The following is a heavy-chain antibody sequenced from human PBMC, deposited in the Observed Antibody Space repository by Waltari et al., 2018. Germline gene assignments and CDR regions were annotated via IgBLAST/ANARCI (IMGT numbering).Heavy chain of an antibody. Sequence: QVQLVQSGAEVQKPGSSVKVSCKASGGTFSSYAISWVRRAPGPGHEWMEGIIPIFGTANYAQKFQGRVTITADESTSTAYMELSSLRSEDTAVYYCARVEGYCSSTSCFTGGDYYYGMDVWGQGTTVTVSS. V-gene: IGHV1-69*01. D-gene: IGHD2-2*01. CDR2: IIPIFGTA. J-gene: IGHJ6*02. CDR3: ARVEGYCSSTSCFTGGDYYYGMDV. CDR1: GGTFSSYA.